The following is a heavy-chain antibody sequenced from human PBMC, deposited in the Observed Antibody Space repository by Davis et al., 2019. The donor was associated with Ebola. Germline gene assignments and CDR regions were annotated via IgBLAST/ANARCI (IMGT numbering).Heavy chain of an antibody. CDR3: ARVISSGWNNWFDP. CDR1: GGSFSGYY. CDR2: INHSGST. J-gene: IGHJ5*02. V-gene: IGHV4-34*01. D-gene: IGHD6-19*01. Sequence: SETLSLTCAVYGGSFSGYYWSWIRQPPGKGLEWIGEINHSGSTNYNPSLKSRVTISVDTSKNQFSLKLSSVTAADTAVYYCARVISSGWNNWFDPWGQGTLVTVSS.